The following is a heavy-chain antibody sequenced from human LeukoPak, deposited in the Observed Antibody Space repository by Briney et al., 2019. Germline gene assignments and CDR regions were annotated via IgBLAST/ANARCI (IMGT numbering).Heavy chain of an antibody. J-gene: IGHJ3*02. D-gene: IGHD4-11*01. Sequence: ASVKVSCKASGYTFTGYYMHWVRQAPGQGLEWMGWINPNSGGTNYAQKFQGRVTMTRDTSISTAYMELSRLRSDDTAVYYCARDWGVYSNYDGAFDIWGQGTMVTVSS. CDR3: ARDWGVYSNYDGAFDI. V-gene: IGHV1-2*02. CDR2: INPNSGGT. CDR1: GYTFTGYY.